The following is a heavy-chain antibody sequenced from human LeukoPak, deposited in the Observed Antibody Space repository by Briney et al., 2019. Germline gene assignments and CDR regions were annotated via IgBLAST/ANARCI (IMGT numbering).Heavy chain of an antibody. V-gene: IGHV4-39*01. CDR2: IYYSGSP. D-gene: IGHD5-24*01. J-gene: IGHJ5*02. CDR1: GGSISSTSYY. Sequence: SETLSLTCTVSGGSISSTSYYWGWIRQPPGKGLEWIGSIYYSGSPYYNPPLKSRVTISVDTSKNHFSLTLSSVTAADMAVYYCARRTSMATRTNWFDPWGQGTLVTVSS. CDR3: ARRTSMATRTNWFDP.